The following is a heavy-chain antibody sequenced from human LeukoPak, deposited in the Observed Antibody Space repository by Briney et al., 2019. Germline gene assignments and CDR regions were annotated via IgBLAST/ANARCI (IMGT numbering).Heavy chain of an antibody. D-gene: IGHD3-9*01. CDR1: GYTFTSYG. V-gene: IGHV1-2*02. CDR2: INPNSGGT. J-gene: IGHJ4*02. Sequence: ASVKVSCKASGYTFTSYGISWVRQAPGQGLEWMGWINPNSGGTNYAQKFQGRVTMTRDTSISTAYMELSRLRSDDTAVYYCARDLSGGKLRYFDWLPPDYWGQGTLVTVSS. CDR3: ARDLSGGKLRYFDWLPPDY.